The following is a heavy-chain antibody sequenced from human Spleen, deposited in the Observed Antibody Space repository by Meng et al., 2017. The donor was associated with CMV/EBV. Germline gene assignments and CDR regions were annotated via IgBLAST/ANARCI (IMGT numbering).Heavy chain of an antibody. CDR3: ARLRGPTPSGNAFDI. J-gene: IGHJ3*02. V-gene: IGHV3-20*04. CDR2: IRWNGETT. D-gene: IGHD1-26*01. Sequence: GESLKISCAASGFIFDDYGMGWVRQAPGKGLEWVSGIRWNGETTGYADSVKGRFTISRDNAKSFLYLQMNSLRAEDTALYFCARLRGPTPSGNAFDIWGQGTMVTVSS. CDR1: GFIFDDYG.